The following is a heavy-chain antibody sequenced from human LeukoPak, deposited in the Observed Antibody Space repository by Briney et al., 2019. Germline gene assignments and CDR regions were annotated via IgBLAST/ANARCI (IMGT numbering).Heavy chain of an antibody. CDR1: GFTFSNYD. CDR3: ARESAGFDY. Sequence: GGSLRLSCAASGFTFSNYDMHWVRQAPGKGLEWVAVIRYDGSNTYYTDSVRGRFTISRDTSENTLYLQMNSLRTEDTAVNYCARESAGFDYWGQGILVTVSP. J-gene: IGHJ4*02. CDR2: IRYDGSNT. V-gene: IGHV3-33*01.